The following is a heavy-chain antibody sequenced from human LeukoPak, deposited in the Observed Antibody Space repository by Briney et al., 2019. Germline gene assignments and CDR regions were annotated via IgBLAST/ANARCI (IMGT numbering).Heavy chain of an antibody. CDR2: ISAYNGNT. V-gene: IGHV1-18*01. Sequence: SVKVSCKASGYTFTSYGISWVRQAPGQGLEWMGWISAYNGNTNYAQKLQGRVTMTTDTSTSTAYTELRSLRSDDTAVYYCARDGRYFDWLLPTLEYFQHWGQGTLVTVSS. CDR3: ARDGRYFDWLLPTLEYFQH. J-gene: IGHJ1*01. D-gene: IGHD3-9*01. CDR1: GYTFTSYG.